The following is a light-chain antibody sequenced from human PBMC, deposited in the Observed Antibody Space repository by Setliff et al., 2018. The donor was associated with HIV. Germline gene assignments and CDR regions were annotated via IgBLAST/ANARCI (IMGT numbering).Light chain of an antibody. CDR2: GNS. J-gene: IGLJ1*01. CDR1: RSNIGAGYD. CDR3: QSYDRSLSGCV. Sequence: QSALTQPSSVSGAPGQRVAISCTGSRSNIGAGYDVRWYQKLPGTAPRLLLYGNSNRPSGVPDRFSGSKSGTSASLAITGLQAEDEADYYCQSYDRSLSGCVFGTGTKVTVL. V-gene: IGLV1-40*01.